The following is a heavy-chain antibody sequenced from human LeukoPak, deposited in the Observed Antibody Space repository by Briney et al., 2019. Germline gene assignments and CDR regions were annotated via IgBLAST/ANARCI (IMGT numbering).Heavy chain of an antibody. J-gene: IGHJ5*02. CDR1: GFTFSGSS. CDR3: TTSYSGNSWYDWFGP. Sequence: GGSLRLSCAASGFTFSGSSIHWVRQASGKGLEWVGLIRAKANSYATAYAASVTGRFTISRDDSKDTSYLQMNSLKTEDTALYFCTTSYSGNSWYDWFGPWGQGTLVTVSS. V-gene: IGHV3-73*01. CDR2: IRAKANSYAT. D-gene: IGHD6-13*01.